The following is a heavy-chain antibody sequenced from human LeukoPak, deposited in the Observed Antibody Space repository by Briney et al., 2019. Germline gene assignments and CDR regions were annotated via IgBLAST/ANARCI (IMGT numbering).Heavy chain of an antibody. D-gene: IGHD6-19*01. V-gene: IGHV4-61*02. CDR1: GGSISSGSYY. CDR3: ARGLGDEQWLVPNWFDP. J-gene: IGHJ5*02. CDR2: IYTSGST. Sequence: SETLSLTCTVSGGSISSGSYYWSWIRQPAGKGLEWIGRIYTSGSTNYNPSLKSRVTISVDTSKNQFSLKLSSVTAADTAVYYCARGLGDEQWLVPNWFDPWGQGTLVTVSS.